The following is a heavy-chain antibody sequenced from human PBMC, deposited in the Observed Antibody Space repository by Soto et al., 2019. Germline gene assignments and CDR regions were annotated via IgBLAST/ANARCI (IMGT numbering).Heavy chain of an antibody. J-gene: IGHJ6*02. CDR1: GYSIARGYY. V-gene: IGHV4-38-2*01. CDR3: ARTFDYYGMDV. Sequence: PSETLSLTCAESGYSIARGYYWAWIRQSPGKGLECIGSIYHAGSVYYNPSLNSRVAVSLDTSKNHFSLKLTSVTAADTAVYYCARTFDYYGMDVWGQGTTVTAS. CDR2: IYHAGSV.